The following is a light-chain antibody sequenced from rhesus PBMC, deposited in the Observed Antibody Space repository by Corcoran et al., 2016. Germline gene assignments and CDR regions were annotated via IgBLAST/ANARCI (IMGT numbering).Light chain of an antibody. CDR1: QSVGSY. Sequence: ETVVTQSPATLSLSPGERATLSCRASQSVGSYLAWYKQKPGQAPRLLIYGASSRPTGIPDRFSGSGSGTDFTLTISSLEPEDVGVYYCQQSSNLSHSFGQGTKVEIK. J-gene: IGKJ2*01. V-gene: IGKV3-24*04. CDR2: GAS. CDR3: QQSSNLSHS.